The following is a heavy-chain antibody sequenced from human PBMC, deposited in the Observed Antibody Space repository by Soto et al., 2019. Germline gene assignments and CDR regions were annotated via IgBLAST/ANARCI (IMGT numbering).Heavy chain of an antibody. CDR3: SRSYYHRTGFAVDP. V-gene: IGHV4-59*02. CDR1: GASVSNGY. Sequence: QMQLQASGPGLVKPSETLSLTCNVSGASVSNGYWSWIRQPPGKGLEWIGFMYFGGSFNYNPSLTSRATISAETCENKFSMKLTSVTASDTVVYYCSRSYYHRTGFAVDPWGQGTLVTVSS. J-gene: IGHJ5*02. CDR2: MYFGGSF. D-gene: IGHD1-26*01.